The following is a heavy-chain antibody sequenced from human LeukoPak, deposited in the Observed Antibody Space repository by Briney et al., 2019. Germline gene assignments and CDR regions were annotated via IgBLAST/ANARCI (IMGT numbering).Heavy chain of an antibody. V-gene: IGHV3-48*03. Sequence: GGSLTLSCAASGFIFSNYEMNWVRQAPGKGPEWISYISSSGSTTYYADSVKGRFTISRDDAKNSLFLQMNSLRAEDTAVYYCTRELRFGGAFRGRGTLVSVSS. D-gene: IGHD3-10*01. CDR3: TRELRFGGAF. CDR1: GFIFSNYE. CDR2: ISSSGSTT. J-gene: IGHJ2*01.